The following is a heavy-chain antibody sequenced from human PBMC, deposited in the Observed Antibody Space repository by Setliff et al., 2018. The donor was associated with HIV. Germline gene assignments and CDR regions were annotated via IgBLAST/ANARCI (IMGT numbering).Heavy chain of an antibody. V-gene: IGHV1-18*01. D-gene: IGHD6-19*01. CDR2: VSPYNGNT. CDR3: ARGRYSSGLTDY. CDR1: GYTFATYG. Sequence: ASVKVSCKASGYTFATYGISWVRQAPGQGLEWMGWVSPYNGNTNYAQKVQGRVTMTTDTSTSTAYMELISLKSEDTAVYYCARGRYSSGLTDYWGQGTLVTVSS. J-gene: IGHJ4*02.